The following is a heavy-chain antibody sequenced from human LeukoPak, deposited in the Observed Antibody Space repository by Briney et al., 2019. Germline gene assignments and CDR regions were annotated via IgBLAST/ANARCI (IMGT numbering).Heavy chain of an antibody. V-gene: IGHV3-30*18. CDR2: ISYDGSNK. J-gene: IGHJ3*02. CDR3: AKVSSRKGAFDI. CDR1: GFTFSSYG. D-gene: IGHD2-2*01. Sequence: QPGRSLRLSCAASGFTFSSYGMHWVRQAPGKGLERVAVISYDGSNKYYADSVKGRFTISRDNSKNTLYLQMNSLRAEDTAVYYCAKVSSRKGAFDIWGQGTMVTVSS.